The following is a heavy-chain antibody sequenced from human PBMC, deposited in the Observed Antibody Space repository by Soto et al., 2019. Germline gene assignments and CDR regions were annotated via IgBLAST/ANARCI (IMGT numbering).Heavy chain of an antibody. CDR3: ARQRAVAGISLPYGMDV. CDR1: GYTFTSYA. Sequence: QVQLVQSGAEVKKPGASVKVSCKASGYTFTSYAMHWVRKAPGQRLEWMGWLNAGNGNTKYSQKFQGRVTITSDTSASTAYMELSSLRSEDTAVYYCARQRAVAGISLPYGMDVWGQGTTVTVSS. D-gene: IGHD6-19*01. CDR2: LNAGNGNT. V-gene: IGHV1-3*01. J-gene: IGHJ6*02.